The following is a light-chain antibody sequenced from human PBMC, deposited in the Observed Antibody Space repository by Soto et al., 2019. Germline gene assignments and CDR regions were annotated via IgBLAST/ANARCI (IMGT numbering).Light chain of an antibody. Sequence: EIVMTQSPATLSVSPGERATLSCRASQSVSSDLAWYQQKPGQAPRLLIYGASTRATAIPARFSGSGSGTEFTLTISSLQSGDFAVYYCQQYNNWLYTFGQGTKLEIK. J-gene: IGKJ2*01. CDR3: QQYNNWLYT. V-gene: IGKV3-15*01. CDR1: QSVSSD. CDR2: GAS.